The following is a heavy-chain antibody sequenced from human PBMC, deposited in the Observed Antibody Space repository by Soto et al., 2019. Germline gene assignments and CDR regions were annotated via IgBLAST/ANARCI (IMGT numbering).Heavy chain of an antibody. CDR3: ARAGGWGKWMDV. V-gene: IGHV3-53*02. J-gene: IGHJ6*02. CDR2: IFSGGRT. Sequence: EVQLVETGGGLIQPGGSLRLSCTASGFPVSSDYMSWVRQAPGKGLDWVSVIFSGGRTYYADSVKGRFTISRDNSKNTLFLQMNGLRVEDTAVYYCARAGGWGKWMDVWGQGTSVTVSS. CDR1: GFPVSSDY. D-gene: IGHD3-16*01.